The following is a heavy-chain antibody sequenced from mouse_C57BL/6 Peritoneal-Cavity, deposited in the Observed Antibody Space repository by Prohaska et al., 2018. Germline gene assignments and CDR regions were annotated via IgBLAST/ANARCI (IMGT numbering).Heavy chain of an antibody. CDR2: IDPSDSYT. CDR3: ALYGNYGN. V-gene: IGHV1-50*01. CDR1: GYTFTSYW. J-gene: IGHJ3*01. D-gene: IGHD2-1*01. Sequence: QVQLQQPGAELVKPGASVKLSCKASGYTFTSYWMQWVKQRHGQGLEWIGEIDPSDSYTNYNQKFKGKATLTVYTSSSTAYMQLSSLTSEDSAVYYCALYGNYGNWGQGTLVTVSA.